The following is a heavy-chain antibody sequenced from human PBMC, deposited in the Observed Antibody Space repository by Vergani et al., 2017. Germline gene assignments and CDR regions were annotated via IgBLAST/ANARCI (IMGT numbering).Heavy chain of an antibody. D-gene: IGHD6-6*01. CDR1: GFTSAGYA. J-gene: IGHJ5*02. V-gene: IGHV3-9*02. Sequence: EVQLEESGGGLVLPGRSLRLSCVASGFTSAGYAMHWVRHAPGKGLEWVSGISWNSNSIGYADSVKGRFTISRDNAKNSLYLQMNSLRAEDTALYYCAKDLGTSSVGGWFDPWGQGTLVTVSS. CDR3: AKDLGTSSVGGWFDP. CDR2: ISWNSNSI.